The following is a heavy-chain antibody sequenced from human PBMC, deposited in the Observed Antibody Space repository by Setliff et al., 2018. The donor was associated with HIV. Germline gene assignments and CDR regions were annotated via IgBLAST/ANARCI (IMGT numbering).Heavy chain of an antibody. J-gene: IGHJ4*02. V-gene: IGHV1-46*01. Sequence: ASVKVSCKASGYAFTSYYMHWVRQAPGQGLEWMGIINPSGGSTSYAQKFQGRVTMTRDTSTSTVDMELSSLRSEDTAVYYCARGKVVRGVIPSYYFDYWGQGTLVTVSS. CDR2: INPSGGST. CDR3: ARGKVVRGVIPSYYFDY. D-gene: IGHD3-10*01. CDR1: GYAFTSYY.